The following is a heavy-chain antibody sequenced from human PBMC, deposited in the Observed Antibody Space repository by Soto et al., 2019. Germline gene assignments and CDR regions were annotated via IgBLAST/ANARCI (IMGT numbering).Heavy chain of an antibody. CDR1: GFIFSTYS. J-gene: IGHJ6*02. CDR2: VSPSGDTK. Sequence: EVQLLESGGGLVQPGGSLTVSCEASGFIFSTYSMTWVRQGPGKGLEWGAAVSPSGDTKHYADSLKGRLTISRDNSKNTVSLQMNSLSADDAGLYYCVREPDVWGQGIAVTVSS. V-gene: IGHV3-23*01. CDR3: VREPDV.